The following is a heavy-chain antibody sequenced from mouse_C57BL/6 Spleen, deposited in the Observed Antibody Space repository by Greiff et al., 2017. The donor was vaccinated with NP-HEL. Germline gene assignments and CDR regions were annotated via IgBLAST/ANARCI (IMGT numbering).Heavy chain of an antibody. V-gene: IGHV5-16*01. D-gene: IGHD1-2*01. CDR2: INYDGSST. Sequence: EVMLVESEGGLVQPGSSMKLSCTASGFTFSDYYMAWVRQVPEKGLEWVANINYDGSSTYYLDSLKSRFIISRDNAKNILYLQMSSLKSEDTATYYCARDQDGNLDYWGQGTTLTVSS. J-gene: IGHJ2*01. CDR1: GFTFSDYY. CDR3: ARDQDGNLDY.